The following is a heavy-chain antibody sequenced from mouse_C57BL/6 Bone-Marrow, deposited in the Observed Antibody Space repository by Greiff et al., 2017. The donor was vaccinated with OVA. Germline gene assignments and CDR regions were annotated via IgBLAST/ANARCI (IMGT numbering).Heavy chain of an antibody. J-gene: IGHJ4*01. CDR1: GFTFSNYW. CDR3: TVGTYAMDY. V-gene: IGHV6-3*01. Sequence: EVQGVESGGGLVQPGGSMKLSCVASGFTFSNYWMNWVRQSPEKGLEWVAQIRLKSDNYATHYAESVKGRFTISRDDSKSSVYLQMNNLRAEDTGMYYCTVGTYAMDYWGQGTSVTVSS. CDR2: IRLKSDNYAT. D-gene: IGHD2-14*01.